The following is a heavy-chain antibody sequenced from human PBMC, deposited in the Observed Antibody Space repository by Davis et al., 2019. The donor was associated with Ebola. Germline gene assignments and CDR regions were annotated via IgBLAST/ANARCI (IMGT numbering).Heavy chain of an antibody. CDR1: GYTFTSYD. Sequence: ASVKVSCKASGYTFTSYDINWVRQAPGQGLEWMGWMNPNSGNTGYAQKFQGRVTMTRNTSISTAYMELSSLRSEDTAVYYCARAAGTIYYYGSGSYYHYYYGMDVWGQGTTVTVSS. J-gene: IGHJ6*02. CDR2: MNPNSGNT. V-gene: IGHV1-8*01. CDR3: ARAAGTIYYYGSGSYYHYYYGMDV. D-gene: IGHD3-10*01.